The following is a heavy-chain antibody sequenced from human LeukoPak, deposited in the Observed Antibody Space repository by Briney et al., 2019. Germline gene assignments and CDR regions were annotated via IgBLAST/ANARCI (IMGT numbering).Heavy chain of an antibody. CDR2: IYISGST. CDR3: ARGPESSGYYTFDF. D-gene: IGHD3-22*01. J-gene: IGHJ4*02. CDR1: GASISSFY. Sequence: KPSETLSLTCTVSGASISSFYWSWIRQPAGKGLEWIGRIYISGSTNYNPSLKSRVTMSLDTSKNQFSLKLTSVTAADTAVYYSARGPESSGYYTFDFWGQGTLFTVSS. V-gene: IGHV4-4*07.